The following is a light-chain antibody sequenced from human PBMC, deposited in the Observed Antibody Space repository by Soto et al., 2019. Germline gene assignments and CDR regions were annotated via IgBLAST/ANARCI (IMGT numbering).Light chain of an antibody. CDR3: QQYNGYSGT. V-gene: IGKV1-5*03. CDR1: QSISSW. J-gene: IGKJ1*01. CDR2: KAS. Sequence: DIQMTQSPSTLSASVGDRVTITCRASQSISSWLAWYQQKPGKAPNLLIYKASSLESGVPSRFSGSGSGTDFTLTISSLQPDDFATYYCQQYNGYSGTFGQGTKVEIK.